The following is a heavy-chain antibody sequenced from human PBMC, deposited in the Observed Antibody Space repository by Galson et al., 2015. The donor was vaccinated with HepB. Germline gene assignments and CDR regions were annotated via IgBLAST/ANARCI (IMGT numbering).Heavy chain of an antibody. V-gene: IGHV3-23*01. Sequence: SLRLSCAASGFTFSSYAMSWVRQAPGKGLEWVSAIRGSGTGTYYADSVKGRFTISRDDSKNTLFLQLNSLRAEDTAIYYCAKDSGLGGEDYWGQGILVTVSS. D-gene: IGHD3-16*01. J-gene: IGHJ4*02. CDR3: AKDSGLGGEDY. CDR2: IRGSGTGT. CDR1: GFTFSSYA.